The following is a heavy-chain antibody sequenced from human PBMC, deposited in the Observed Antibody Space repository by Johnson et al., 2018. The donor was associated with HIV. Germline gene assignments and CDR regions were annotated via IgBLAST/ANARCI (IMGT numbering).Heavy chain of an antibody. CDR2: INWNGGST. CDR3: ARGIVVVTRGPGSDACDI. V-gene: IGHV3-20*04. Sequence: VQLVESGGGVVRPGGSLRLSCSASGFTFDDYGINWVRQAPGRGLEWVSGINWNGGSTGYVDSVKGRFTISRDNAKNSLYLQMNSLRAEDTALYYCARGIVVVTRGPGSDACDIWGQGTMVTVSS. J-gene: IGHJ3*02. CDR1: GFTFDDYG. D-gene: IGHD3-22*01.